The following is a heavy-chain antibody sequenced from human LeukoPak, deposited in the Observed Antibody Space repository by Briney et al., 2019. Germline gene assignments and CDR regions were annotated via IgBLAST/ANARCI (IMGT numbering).Heavy chain of an antibody. V-gene: IGHV3-48*01. CDR1: GFTFSSYS. J-gene: IGHJ4*02. Sequence: PGGSLRLSCAASGFTFSSYSMNWVRQAPGKGLEWVSYISSSSSTIYYADSVKGRFTISRDNAKNSLYLQMNSLRAEDTAVYYCARRQPLGYWGQGTLVTVSS. CDR2: ISSSSSTI. D-gene: IGHD6-13*01. CDR3: ARRQPLGY.